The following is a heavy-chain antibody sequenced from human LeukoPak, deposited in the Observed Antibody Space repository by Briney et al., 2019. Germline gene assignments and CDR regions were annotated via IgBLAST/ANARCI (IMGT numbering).Heavy chain of an antibody. V-gene: IGHV4-59*01. CDR3: ARVSTYYDILTGYYRTMYYFDY. D-gene: IGHD3-9*01. Sequence: SETLSLTCTVSGGSISSYYWSWIRQPPGKGLEWIGYIYYSGSTNYNPSLKSRVTISVDTSKNQFSLKLSSVTAADTAVYYCARVSTYYDILTGYYRTMYYFDYWGQGTLVTVSS. CDR1: GGSISSYY. J-gene: IGHJ4*02. CDR2: IYYSGST.